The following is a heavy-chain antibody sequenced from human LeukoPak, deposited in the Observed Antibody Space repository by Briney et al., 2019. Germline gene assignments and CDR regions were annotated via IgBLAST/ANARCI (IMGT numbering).Heavy chain of an antibody. Sequence: GASVKVSCKVSGYTLTELSMHWVRQAPGKGLEWMGGFDPEDGETIYAQKFQGRVTMTEGTSTDTAYMELSSLRSEDTAVYYCAAFYDSRTEWGQGTLVTVSS. CDR1: GYTLTELS. CDR2: FDPEDGET. V-gene: IGHV1-24*01. J-gene: IGHJ4*02. D-gene: IGHD3-22*01. CDR3: AAFYDSRTE.